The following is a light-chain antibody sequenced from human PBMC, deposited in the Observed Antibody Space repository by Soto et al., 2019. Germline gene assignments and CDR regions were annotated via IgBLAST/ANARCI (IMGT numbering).Light chain of an antibody. CDR3: QRYGGPSWT. CDR2: GAS. V-gene: IGKV3-20*01. Sequence: IVLPQCPGTLSWSRVERDTLSCXAGHRITSQSVTSRYLAWYQQKPGQAPRLLVYGASSRATGIPDRFSGSGSGTDFTLTISRLEPDDFAVYYCQRYGGPSWTFGQGTKVDIK. CDR1: QSVTSRY. J-gene: IGKJ1*01.